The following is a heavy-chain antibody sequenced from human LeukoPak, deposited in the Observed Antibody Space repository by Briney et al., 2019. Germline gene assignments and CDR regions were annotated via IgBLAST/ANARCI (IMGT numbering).Heavy chain of an antibody. CDR1: GFIFSNYE. Sequence: SGGSLRLSCAASGFIFSNYEMNWVRQAPGKGLEWVAAISYDGSNKNYADSVKGRFTISRDNSKNTLYLQMNSLSAEDTAVYYCARGIRIAVAGNIDYWGQGTLVTVSS. V-gene: IGHV3-30*04. J-gene: IGHJ4*02. CDR3: ARGIRIAVAGNIDY. CDR2: ISYDGSNK. D-gene: IGHD6-19*01.